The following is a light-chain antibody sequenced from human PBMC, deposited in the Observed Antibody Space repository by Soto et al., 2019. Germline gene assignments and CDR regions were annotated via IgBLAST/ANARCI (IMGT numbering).Light chain of an antibody. CDR1: SSDVGIYNL. CDR3: CSYAGSSTFVV. Sequence: QSALTQPASVSGSPGQSITISCTGTSSDVGIYNLVSWYQQHPGKAPKLMIYEGSKWPSGVSNRFSGSKSGNTASLTISGLQAEDEADYYCCSYAGSSTFVVFGGGTKLTVL. CDR2: EGS. V-gene: IGLV2-23*03. J-gene: IGLJ2*01.